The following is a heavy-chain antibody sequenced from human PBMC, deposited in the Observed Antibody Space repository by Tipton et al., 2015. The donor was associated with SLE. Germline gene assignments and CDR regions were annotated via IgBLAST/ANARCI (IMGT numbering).Heavy chain of an antibody. CDR1: GFTFGDYA. D-gene: IGHD3-9*01. J-gene: IGHJ4*02. V-gene: IGHV3-48*03. Sequence: SLRLSCTASGFTFGDYAMSWVRQAPGKGLEWVSYISSSGSTIYYADSVKGRFTISRDNAKNSLYLQMSSLRAEDTAVYYCARRYFDSMGPLYYWGQGTLVTVSS. CDR2: ISSSGSTI. CDR3: ARRYFDSMGPLYY.